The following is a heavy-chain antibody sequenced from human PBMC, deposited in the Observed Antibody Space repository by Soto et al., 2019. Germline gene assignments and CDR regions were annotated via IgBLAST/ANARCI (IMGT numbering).Heavy chain of an antibody. CDR3: ANGRPSVTTLRMYWFDP. D-gene: IGHD4-17*01. CDR2: ISGSGGST. CDR1: GFTFSSYA. Sequence: EVQLLESGGGLVQPGGSLRLSCAASGFTFSSYAMSWVRQAPGKGLAWVSAISGSGGSTYYADSVKGRFTISRDNSKNTLYLQMNSLRAEDTAVYYCANGRPSVTTLRMYWFDPWGQGTLVTVSS. J-gene: IGHJ5*02. V-gene: IGHV3-23*01.